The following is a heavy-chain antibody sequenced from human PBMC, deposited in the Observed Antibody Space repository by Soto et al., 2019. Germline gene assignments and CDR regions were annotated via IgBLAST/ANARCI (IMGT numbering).Heavy chain of an antibody. CDR1: GYTFTSYD. J-gene: IGHJ6*02. CDR2: MNPNSGNT. Sequence: ASVKVSCKASGYTFTSYDINWVRQATRQGLEWMGWMNPNSGNTGYAQKFQGRVTMTRNTSISTAYMELSSLRSEDTAVYYCASSFGVSSYYYYGMDVWGQGTTVTVSS. D-gene: IGHD3-3*01. CDR3: ASSFGVSSYYYYGMDV. V-gene: IGHV1-8*01.